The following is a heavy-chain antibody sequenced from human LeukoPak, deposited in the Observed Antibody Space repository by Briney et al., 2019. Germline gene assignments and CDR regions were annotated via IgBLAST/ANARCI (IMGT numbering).Heavy chain of an antibody. V-gene: IGHV3-23*01. J-gene: IGHJ3*02. Sequence: PGGSLRLSCAASGFTFSSYAMSWVRQAPGKGLEWVSAISGSGGSTYYADSVKGRFTISRDNSKNTLYLQMNSLRAEDTAVYYCARVTTVTLDAFDIWGQGTMVTVSS. CDR3: ARVTTVTLDAFDI. CDR1: GFTFSSYA. D-gene: IGHD4-17*01. CDR2: ISGSGGST.